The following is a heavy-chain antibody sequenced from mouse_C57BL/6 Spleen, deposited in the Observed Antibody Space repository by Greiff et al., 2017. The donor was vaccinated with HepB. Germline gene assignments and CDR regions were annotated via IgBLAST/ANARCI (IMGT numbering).Heavy chain of an antibody. CDR2: IWTGGGT. CDR1: GFSFTSYA. J-gene: IGHJ3*01. V-gene: IGHV2-9-1*01. D-gene: IGHD1-1*01. CDR3: ARKDYGSSPFAY. Sequence: VQLQQSGPGLVAPSQRLSITCTVSGFSFTSYAISWVRQPPGKGLEWLGVIWTGGGTNYNSALKSRLSISKDNSKSQVFLKMNSLQTDDTARYYCARKDYGSSPFAYWGQGTLVTVSA.